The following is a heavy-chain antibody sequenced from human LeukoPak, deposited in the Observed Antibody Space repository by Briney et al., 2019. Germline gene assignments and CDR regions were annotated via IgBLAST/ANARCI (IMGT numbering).Heavy chain of an antibody. D-gene: IGHD3-10*01. J-gene: IGHJ4*02. CDR2: ISSNGGST. CDR1: GFTFSSYA. Sequence: GGSLRRSCAASGFTFSSYAMHWVRQAPGKGLEYVSAISSNGGSTYYANSVKGRFTISRDNSKNTLYLQMGSLRAEDMAVYYCARITMVRVIDYWGQGTLVTVSS. CDR3: ARITMVRVIDY. V-gene: IGHV3-64*01.